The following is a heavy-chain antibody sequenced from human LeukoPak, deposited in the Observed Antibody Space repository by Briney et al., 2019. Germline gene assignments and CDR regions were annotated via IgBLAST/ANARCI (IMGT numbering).Heavy chain of an antibody. J-gene: IGHJ3*02. Sequence: PGGSLRLSCAASGFTFSSYSMNWVRQAPGKGLEWVSSISSSSSYIYYADSVKGRFTISRDNAKNSLYLQMNGLRAEDTAVYYCARLELRSPSGFDAFDIWGQGTMVTVSS. CDR3: ARLELRSPSGFDAFDI. V-gene: IGHV3-21*01. CDR1: GFTFSSYS. D-gene: IGHD1-7*01. CDR2: ISSSSSYI.